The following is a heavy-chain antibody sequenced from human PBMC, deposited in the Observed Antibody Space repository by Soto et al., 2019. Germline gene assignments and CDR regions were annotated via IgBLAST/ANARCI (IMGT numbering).Heavy chain of an antibody. J-gene: IGHJ3*02. CDR1: GFTFSSYA. D-gene: IGHD5-18*01. Sequence: GGSLRLSCAASGFTFSSYAMSWVRQPPGKGLEWVGVISSDGYNQAYEDSVKGRFTISRDNSRNTVYLQMDSLRGEDTAVFFCAKGRTYGYDAFDIWGQGTTVTVSS. CDR3: AKGRTYGYDAFDI. V-gene: IGHV3-30*18. CDR2: ISSDGYNQ.